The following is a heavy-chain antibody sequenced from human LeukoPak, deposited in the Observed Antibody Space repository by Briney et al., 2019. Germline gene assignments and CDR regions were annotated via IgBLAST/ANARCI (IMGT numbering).Heavy chain of an antibody. CDR1: GFTFSSYY. V-gene: IGHV3-23*01. CDR2: ISGSGGST. Sequence: GGSLRLSCAASGFTFSSYYMSWVRQAPGKGLEWVSAISGSGGSTYYADSVKGRFTISRDNSKNTLYLQMNSLRAEDTAVYYCAKYGYDSSGYYHPTGFDYWGQGTLVTVSS. J-gene: IGHJ4*02. D-gene: IGHD3-22*01. CDR3: AKYGYDSSGYYHPTGFDY.